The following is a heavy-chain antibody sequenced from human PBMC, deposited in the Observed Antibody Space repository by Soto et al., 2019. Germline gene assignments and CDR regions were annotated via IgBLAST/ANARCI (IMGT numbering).Heavy chain of an antibody. J-gene: IGHJ4*02. CDR1: GDSISSYY. V-gene: IGHV4-59*01. D-gene: IGHD6-13*01. CDR3: ARGLAAAGNFDY. Sequence: PSETLSLTCTVSGDSISSYYWSWIRQPPGKELEWIGYIYYSGSTNYNPSIKSRVTISVDTSKNQFSLKLSSVTAADTAVYYCARGLAAAGNFDYWGQGTLVTVSS. CDR2: IYYSGST.